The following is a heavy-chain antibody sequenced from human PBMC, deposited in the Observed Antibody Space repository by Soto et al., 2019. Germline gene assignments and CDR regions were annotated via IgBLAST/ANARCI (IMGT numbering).Heavy chain of an antibody. CDR3: AKEILYYYGSGSYWDY. CDR2: ISGSGGST. CDR1: GFTFSSYA. V-gene: IGHV3-23*01. D-gene: IGHD3-10*01. Sequence: GGSLRLSCAASGFTFSSYAMSWVRQAPGKGLEWVSAISGSGGSTYYADSVKGRLTISRDNSKNTRYLQMNSLRAEDTAVYYCAKEILYYYGSGSYWDYWGQGTLVTVSS. J-gene: IGHJ4*02.